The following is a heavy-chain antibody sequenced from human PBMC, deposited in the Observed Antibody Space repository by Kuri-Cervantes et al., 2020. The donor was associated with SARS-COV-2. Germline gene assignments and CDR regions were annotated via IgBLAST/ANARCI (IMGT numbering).Heavy chain of an antibody. D-gene: IGHD1-26*01. V-gene: IGHV1-69*13. CDR2: IIPPFGTA. Sequence: SVKVSCKASGGILNTYALTWVRQAPGQGLEWMGGIIPPFGTANYAQKFRGRVTITADESTSTAYMELNSLRSDDTAVYYCARVSLGTVVGEENYYFDYWAREPWSPSPQ. J-gene: IGHJ4*02. CDR1: GGILNTYA. CDR3: ARVSLGTVVGEENYYFDY.